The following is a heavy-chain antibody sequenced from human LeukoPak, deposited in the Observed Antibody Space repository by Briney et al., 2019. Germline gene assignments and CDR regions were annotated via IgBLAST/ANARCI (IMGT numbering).Heavy chain of an antibody. CDR1: GFTFADYG. Sequence: GRSLRLSCAASGFTFADYGMSWVRPAPGKGLEWVSGINWNGGSTGYADSVKDRFTISRDNAKNSLYLQMNSLRAEDTALYHCARSALRFRELDLGGAFDIWGQGTMVTVS. CDR3: ARSALRFRELDLGGAFDI. D-gene: IGHD3-10*01. CDR2: INWNGGST. J-gene: IGHJ3*02. V-gene: IGHV3-20*01.